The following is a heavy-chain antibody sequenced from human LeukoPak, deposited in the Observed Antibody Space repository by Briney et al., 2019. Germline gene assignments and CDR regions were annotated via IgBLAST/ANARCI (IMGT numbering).Heavy chain of an antibody. D-gene: IGHD6-13*01. CDR1: GYSISSGYY. V-gene: IGHV4-38-2*01. CDR2: IYHSGST. CDR3: ARYRSPSAITADYFDY. J-gene: IGHJ4*02. Sequence: SETLSLTCAVSGYSISSGYYWGWIRQPPGKGLEWIGTIYHSGSTYYNPSLKSRVTMSVDTPKNQFSLKLNSVTAADTAIYYCARYRSPSAITADYFDYWGRGTLVTVSS.